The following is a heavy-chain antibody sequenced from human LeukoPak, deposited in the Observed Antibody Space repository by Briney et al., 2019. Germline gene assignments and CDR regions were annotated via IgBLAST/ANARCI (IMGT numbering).Heavy chain of an antibody. CDR3: ARDRRYGSYIPDY. CDR2: IWYDGSNK. D-gene: IGHD1-26*01. CDR1: GFTFISYG. Sequence: GGSLRLSFGSSGFTFISYGMGWDPQDPSNGTEGVAVIWYDGSNKYYADSVKGRFTISRDNSKNTLYLQMNSLRAEDTAVYYCARDRRYGSYIPDYWGQGTLVTVSS. J-gene: IGHJ4*02. V-gene: IGHV3-33*08.